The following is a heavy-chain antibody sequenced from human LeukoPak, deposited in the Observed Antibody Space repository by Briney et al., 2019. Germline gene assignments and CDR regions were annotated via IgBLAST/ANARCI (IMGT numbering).Heavy chain of an antibody. CDR3: LVTTRSRGFDY. CDR1: GFTFSSYW. D-gene: IGHD1/OR15-1a*01. Sequence: PGGSLRLSCAASGFTFSSYWMIWLRQATGKGLEWLANIRQDGSVQNYVDSVKGRFTISRDNPKNSVYLQMSSLRAEDTAVYYCLVTTRSRGFDYWGQGTLVTVSS. J-gene: IGHJ4*02. CDR2: IRQDGSVQ. V-gene: IGHV3-7*01.